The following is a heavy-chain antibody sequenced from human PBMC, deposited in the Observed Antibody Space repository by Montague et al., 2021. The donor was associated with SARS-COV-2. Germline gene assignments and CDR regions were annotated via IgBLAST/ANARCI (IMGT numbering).Heavy chain of an antibody. CDR2: IYYSGST. Sequence: SETLSLTCTVSGGSISSSSYYWGWIRQPPGKGLEWIGSIYYSGSTYYNPSLKSRVTISVDTSKNQFSLKLSSVTAADTAVHYCAADYGERDWFDPWGQGTLVTVSS. D-gene: IGHD4-17*01. CDR3: AADYGERDWFDP. CDR1: GGSISSSSYY. V-gene: IGHV4-39*01. J-gene: IGHJ5*02.